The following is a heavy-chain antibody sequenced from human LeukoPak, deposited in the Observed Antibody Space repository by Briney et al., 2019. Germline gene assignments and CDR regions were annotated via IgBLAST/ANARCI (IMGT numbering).Heavy chain of an antibody. J-gene: IGHJ4*02. CDR3: AKDSYYYDSSGTPLPYYFDY. CDR1: GFTFSSYA. CDR2: ISGSGGST. V-gene: IGHV3-23*01. Sequence: PGGSLRLSCAASGFTFSSYAMSWVRQAPGKGLEWVSAISGSGGSTYYADSVKGRSTISRDNSKNTLYPQMNSLRAEDTAVYYCAKDSYYYDSSGTPLPYYFDYWGQGTLVTVSS. D-gene: IGHD3-22*01.